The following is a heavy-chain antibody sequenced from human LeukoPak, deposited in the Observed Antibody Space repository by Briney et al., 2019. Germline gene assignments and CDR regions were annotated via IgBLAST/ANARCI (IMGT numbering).Heavy chain of an antibody. CDR2: IWYDGSNK. V-gene: IGHV3-33*06. J-gene: IGHJ6*03. D-gene: IGHD6-6*01. CDR3: AKNSQPVYYYYMDV. Sequence: GGSLRLPCAASGFTFSSYGMHWVRQAPGKGLEWVAVIWYDGSNKYYADSVKGRFTISRDNSKNTLYLQMNSLRAEDTAVYYCAKNSQPVYYYYMDVWGKGTTVTVSS. CDR1: GFTFSSYG.